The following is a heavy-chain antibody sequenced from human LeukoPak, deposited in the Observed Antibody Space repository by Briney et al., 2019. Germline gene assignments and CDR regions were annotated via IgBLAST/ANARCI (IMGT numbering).Heavy chain of an antibody. CDR1: GFTFSSYG. CDR3: AKDVRYGYGYFDY. Sequence: GGSLRLSCAASGFTFSSYGMHWVRQAPGKGLEWVAVISYDGSNKYYADSVKGRFTISRDNSKNTLCLQMNSLRAEDTAVYYCAKDVRYGYGYFDYWGQGTLVTVSS. J-gene: IGHJ4*02. V-gene: IGHV3-30*18. D-gene: IGHD5-18*01. CDR2: ISYDGSNK.